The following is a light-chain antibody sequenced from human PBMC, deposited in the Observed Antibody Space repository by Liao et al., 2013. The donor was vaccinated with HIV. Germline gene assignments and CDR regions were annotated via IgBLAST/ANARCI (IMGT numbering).Light chain of an antibody. J-gene: IGLJ1*01. Sequence: SYELTQPPSVSVSPGQTASITCSGDKLGDKYACWYQQKPGQSPVLVIYQDSKRPSGIPERFSGSNSGTTVTLTISGVQAEDEADYYCQSADSSGTYRVFGTGTKVTVL. V-gene: IGLV3-1*01. CDR3: QSADSSGTYRV. CDR2: QDS. CDR1: KLGDKY.